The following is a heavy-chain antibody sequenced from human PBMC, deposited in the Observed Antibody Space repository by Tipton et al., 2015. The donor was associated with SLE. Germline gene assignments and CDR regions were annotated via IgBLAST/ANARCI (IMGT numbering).Heavy chain of an antibody. CDR1: GFTFSNAW. CDR3: AREIAVAGTGAFDI. V-gene: IGHV3-33*08. D-gene: IGHD6-19*01. J-gene: IGHJ3*02. CDR2: IWYDGSNK. Sequence: SLRLSCAASGFTFSNAWMHWVRQAPGKGLEWVAVIWYDGSNKYYADSVKGRFTISRDNSKNTLYLQMNSLRAEDTAVYYCAREIAVAGTGAFDIWGQGTMVTVSS.